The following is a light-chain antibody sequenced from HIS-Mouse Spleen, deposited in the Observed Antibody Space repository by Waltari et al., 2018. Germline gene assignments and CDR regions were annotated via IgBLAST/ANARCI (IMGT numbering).Light chain of an antibody. V-gene: IGLV2-14*03. J-gene: IGLJ2*01. Sequence: QSALTQPASVSGSPGQSITISCTGTSSDVGGYNYVSWYQQHPGKAPKIMIYDVRTRPSGVSNRFSGSKSGNTASLTIAGLQAEDEADYYCSSYTSSSPLFGGGTKLTVL. CDR3: SSYTSSSPL. CDR2: DVR. CDR1: SSDVGGYNY.